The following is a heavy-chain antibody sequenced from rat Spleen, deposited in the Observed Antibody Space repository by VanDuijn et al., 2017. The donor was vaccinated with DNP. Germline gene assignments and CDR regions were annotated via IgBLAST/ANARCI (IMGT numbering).Heavy chain of an antibody. CDR2: TIGSGGNS. Sequence: EVQLVESGGDLVQPGKSLKLSCVASGFTFNDYWMTWIRQVPGKGLEWVASTIGSGGNSYYPDSLKGQFTISRDNAKNTLYLQMNSLRSEDTATYYCARHGGTGSSWYFDLWGPGAMVTVSS. J-gene: IGHJ1*01. V-gene: IGHV5-31*01. CDR1: GFTFNDYW. D-gene: IGHD5-1*01. CDR3: ARHGGTGSSWYFDL.